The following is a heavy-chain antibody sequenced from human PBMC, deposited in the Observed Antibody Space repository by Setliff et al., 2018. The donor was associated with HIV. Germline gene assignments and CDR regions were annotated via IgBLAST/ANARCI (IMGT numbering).Heavy chain of an antibody. CDR1: GASISSSGYF. V-gene: IGHV4-39*02. J-gene: IGHJ4*02. Sequence: SETLSLTCIVSGASISSSGYFWVWIRQPPGKGLEWIGSIYHTGTTSYNRSLQSRVTISVDTSKNHFSLKVNSVTASDTAVYYCTRRAHGRQEPLWDQGTLVTVSS. CDR2: IYHTGTT. CDR3: TRRAHGRQEPL.